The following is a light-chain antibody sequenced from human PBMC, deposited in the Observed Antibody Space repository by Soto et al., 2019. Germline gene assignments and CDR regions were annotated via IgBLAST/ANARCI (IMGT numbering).Light chain of an antibody. Sequence: NFMLTQPHSVSESPGRTVVISCTRSSGRIASYYVQWYQQRPGSSPTTVIYEDYERPSGVPDRFSGSIDSSSNSASLTISGLKTEDEADYYCQSYDGSNWVFGGGTKLTVL. CDR1: SGRIASYY. V-gene: IGLV6-57*01. J-gene: IGLJ3*02. CDR3: QSYDGSNWV. CDR2: EDY.